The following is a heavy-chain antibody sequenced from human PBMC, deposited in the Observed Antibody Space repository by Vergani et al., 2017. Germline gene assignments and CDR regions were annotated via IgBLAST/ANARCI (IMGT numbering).Heavy chain of an antibody. CDR3: ARDRAVGKQGWYTSGY. CDR2: IIPIFGTA. J-gene: IGHJ4*02. CDR1: GGTFSSYA. Sequence: QVQLVQSGAEVKKPGSSVKVSCKASGGTFSSYAISWVRQAPGQGLEWMGGIIPIFGTANYAQKFQGRVTITADESTSTAYMELSSLRSDDTAVYYCARDRAVGKQGWYTSGYWGQGTLVTVSS. D-gene: IGHD6-19*01. V-gene: IGHV1-69*12.